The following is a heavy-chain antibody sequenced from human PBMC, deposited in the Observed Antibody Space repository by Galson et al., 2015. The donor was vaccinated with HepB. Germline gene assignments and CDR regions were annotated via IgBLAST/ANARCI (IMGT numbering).Heavy chain of an antibody. Sequence: SLRLSCAASGFTFSGYGIHWVRQAPGKGLEWVAGISYDGSNKYYAESVKGRFTISRDNPKNTLYLEMNSLRPEDTAVYYCAKTGGSWSATWYFDFWGQGTLVTVSS. CDR3: AKTGGSWSATWYFDF. V-gene: IGHV3-30*18. CDR1: GFTFSGYG. CDR2: ISYDGSNK. J-gene: IGHJ4*02. D-gene: IGHD6-13*01.